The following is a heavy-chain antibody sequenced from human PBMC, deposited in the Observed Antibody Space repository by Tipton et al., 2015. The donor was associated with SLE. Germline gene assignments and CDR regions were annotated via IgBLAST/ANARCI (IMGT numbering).Heavy chain of an antibody. V-gene: IGHV5-51*03. Sequence: QLVQSGAEVKKPGESLKISCKGSGYSFNYYWIGWVRQMPGKGLEWMGIIHPADSDIKYNPSFQGQVSISVDKSINTAYLQLSSLKDSDSAMYYCARRTTGSCFDYWGQGSLVSVSS. D-gene: IGHD1-1*01. CDR1: GYSFNYYW. J-gene: IGHJ4*02. CDR3: ARRTTGSCFDY. CDR2: IHPADSDI.